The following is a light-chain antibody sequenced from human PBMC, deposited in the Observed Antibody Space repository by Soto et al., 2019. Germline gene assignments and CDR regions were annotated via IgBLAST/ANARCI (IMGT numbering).Light chain of an antibody. V-gene: IGKV3-11*01. CDR1: QSVSSY. Sequence: EIMLTQSPATVALSPGERATLSCRASQSVSSYLAWYQQKPGQAPRLLIYDASNRATGIPARFSGSGSGTEFTLTISSLQSEDFAVYYCQQYNSWPLTFGGGTKVDIK. CDR3: QQYNSWPLT. CDR2: DAS. J-gene: IGKJ4*01.